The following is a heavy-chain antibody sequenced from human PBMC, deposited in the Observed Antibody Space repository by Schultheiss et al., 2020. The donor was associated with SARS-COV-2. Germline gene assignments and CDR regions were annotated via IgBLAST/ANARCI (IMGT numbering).Heavy chain of an antibody. V-gene: IGHV3-23*01. CDR3: AIRGGDFKFDY. Sequence: GGSLRLSCAASGFTFRTYEMNWVRQAPGKGLEWVSTIGGSGNTYYGDSVKGRFTISRDNSKNMLYPQVNSLRAEDTAVYYCAIRGGDFKFDYWGQGTLVTVSS. CDR2: IGGSGNT. D-gene: IGHD4-17*01. J-gene: IGHJ4*02. CDR1: GFTFRTYE.